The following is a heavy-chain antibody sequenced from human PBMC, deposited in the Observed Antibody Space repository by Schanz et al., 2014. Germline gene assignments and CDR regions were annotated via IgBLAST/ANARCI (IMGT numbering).Heavy chain of an antibody. D-gene: IGHD3-9*01. J-gene: IGHJ5*02. V-gene: IGHV3-23*04. CDR2: ISGSGGST. CDR1: GFTFSSYA. CDR3: AKAADWPVTRFDP. Sequence: EVQLVESGGGLVQPGGSLRLSCAASGFTFSSYAMSWVRQAPGKGLEWVSAISGSGGSTYYADSVRGRFTMSRDNSKNTLYLQMSSLRADDTAVYYCAKAADWPVTRFDPWGQGTLVTVSS.